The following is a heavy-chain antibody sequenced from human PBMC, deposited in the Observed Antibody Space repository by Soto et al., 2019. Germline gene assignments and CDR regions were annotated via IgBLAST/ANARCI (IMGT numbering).Heavy chain of an antibody. CDR3: ARGGVGATSGWFDP. D-gene: IGHD1-26*01. V-gene: IGHV1-18*01. Sequence: QVQLVQSGAEVKKPGASVMVSCKTYGYIFTSYGVSWVRQAPGQGLEWMGWITAYNGNTNYAQKFQGSVTMITDTSTTTAYMELKSLRSDDTAVYYCARGGVGATSGWFDPWGQGTLVTVSS. CDR2: ITAYNGNT. J-gene: IGHJ5*02. CDR1: GYIFTSYG.